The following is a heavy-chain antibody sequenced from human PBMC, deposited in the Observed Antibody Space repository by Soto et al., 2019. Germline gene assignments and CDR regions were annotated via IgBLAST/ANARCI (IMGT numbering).Heavy chain of an antibody. CDR3: ARSEGLGVTTFEF. V-gene: IGHV4-30-2*01. CDR1: GDSISSPGYS. Sequence: LQLEESGSRLVKPSQTLSLTCAVSGDSISSPGYSWSWIRQPPGKGLEWIGFISHSGSISYNPSLTSRVAISMDGSQHQFSLSLGSVTAADTAVYFCARSEGLGVTTFEFWGQGTLVIGSS. J-gene: IGHJ4*02. D-gene: IGHD3-3*01. CDR2: ISHSGSI.